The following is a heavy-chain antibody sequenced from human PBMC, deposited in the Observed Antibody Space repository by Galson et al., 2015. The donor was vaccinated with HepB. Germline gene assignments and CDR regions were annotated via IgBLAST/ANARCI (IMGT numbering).Heavy chain of an antibody. CDR2: INAGNGNT. D-gene: IGHD6-6*01. Sequence: SVKVSCKASGYTFTSYAMHWVRQAPGQKLEWMGWINAGNGNTKYSQKFQGRVTITRDTSASTAYMELSSLRSEGTAVYYCARVRSGSSGYYYYYYMDVWGKGTTVTVSS. V-gene: IGHV1-3*01. CDR3: ARVRSGSSGYYYYYYMDV. CDR1: GYTFTSYA. J-gene: IGHJ6*03.